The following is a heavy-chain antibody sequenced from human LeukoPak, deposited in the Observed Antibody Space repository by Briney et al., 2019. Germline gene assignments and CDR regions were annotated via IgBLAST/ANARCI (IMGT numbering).Heavy chain of an antibody. CDR1: GFTFSSYA. Sequence: GGSLRLSCAASGFTFSSYAMNWVRQAPGKGLEWVSAITGSGGRTYYAASVKGRFTISRDNSKNTLYLQMNSLRAEDTAIYYCAKEYTGTFSPFPSYFDNWGQGTLVTVSS. CDR2: ITGSGGRT. CDR3: AKEYTGTFSPFPSYFDN. J-gene: IGHJ4*02. D-gene: IGHD1-26*01. V-gene: IGHV3-23*01.